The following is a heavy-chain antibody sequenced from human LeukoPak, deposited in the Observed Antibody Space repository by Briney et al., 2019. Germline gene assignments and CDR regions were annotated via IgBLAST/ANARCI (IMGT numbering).Heavy chain of an antibody. CDR2: INPNSGGT. D-gene: IGHD1-1*01. J-gene: IGHJ3*02. V-gene: IGHV1-2*02. Sequence: GSVKLSCKASGYTFTGYYMHWVRQAPGQGLEWMGWINPNSGGTNYAQQSQGRVTMTRATTIITAYKELSRLRPDDTAVYYCARGTMEHAFDIWGQGTMVTVS. CDR3: ARGTMEHAFDI. CDR1: GYTFTGYY.